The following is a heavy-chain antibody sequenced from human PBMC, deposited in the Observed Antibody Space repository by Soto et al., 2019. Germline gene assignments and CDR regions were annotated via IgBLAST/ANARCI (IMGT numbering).Heavy chain of an antibody. CDR1: GYTLAELS. CDR3: ATESIVVVPAAIGGIAD. CDR2: FDPEDGET. Sequence: GASVKLSCKVSGYTLAELSMHWVRQAPGKGLEWMGGFDPEDGETIYAQKFQGRVTMTEDTSTDTAYMELSSLRSEDTAVYYCATESIVVVPAAIGGIADWGQGTLVTVSS. J-gene: IGHJ4*02. V-gene: IGHV1-24*01. D-gene: IGHD2-2*01.